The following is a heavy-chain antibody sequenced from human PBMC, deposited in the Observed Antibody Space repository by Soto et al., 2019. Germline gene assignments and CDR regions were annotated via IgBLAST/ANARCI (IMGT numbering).Heavy chain of an antibody. V-gene: IGHV3-30-3*01. Sequence: GGSLRLSCAALGFTSSSHAMHRVRKAPGKGLEWVAVISYDGSNKYYADSVKGRFTISRDNSKNTLYLQMNSLRAEDTAVYYCARDYTMVRATYGMDVWGQGTTVTVSS. CDR2: ISYDGSNK. D-gene: IGHD3-10*01. CDR3: ARDYTMVRATYGMDV. J-gene: IGHJ6*02. CDR1: GFTSSSHA.